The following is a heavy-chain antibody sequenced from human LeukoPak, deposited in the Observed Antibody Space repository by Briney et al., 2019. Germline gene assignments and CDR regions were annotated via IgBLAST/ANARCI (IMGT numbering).Heavy chain of an antibody. Sequence: SQTLSLTCTVSGGSISSGDYYWSWIRQPPGKGLEWIGYIYYSGSTYYNPSIKSRVTISVDTSKNQFSLKLSSVTAADTAVYYCASLAHSYGDYEPYYYGMDVWGQGTTVTVSS. CDR2: IYYSGST. J-gene: IGHJ6*02. CDR3: ASLAHSYGDYEPYYYGMDV. V-gene: IGHV4-30-4*01. CDR1: GGSISSGDYY. D-gene: IGHD4-17*01.